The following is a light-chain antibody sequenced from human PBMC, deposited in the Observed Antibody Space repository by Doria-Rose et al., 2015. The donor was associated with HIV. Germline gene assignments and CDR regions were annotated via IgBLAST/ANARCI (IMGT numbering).Light chain of an antibody. J-gene: IGKJ1*01. CDR1: QSFSSTY. CDR2: DGS. Sequence: VLTQSPGTLSLSPGERATLSCRASQSFSSTYLAWYQQKPGQAPSLLIYDGSTRATGIPDRISASGSATDFTLTINRLEPGDFALYYCHQYGTSWTFGQGTKVEI. CDR3: HQYGTSWT. V-gene: IGKV3-20*01.